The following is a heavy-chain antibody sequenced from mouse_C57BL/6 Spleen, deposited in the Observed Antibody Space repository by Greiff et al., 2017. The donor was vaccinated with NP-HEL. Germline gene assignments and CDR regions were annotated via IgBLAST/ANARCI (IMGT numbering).Heavy chain of an antibody. D-gene: IGHD2-1*01. V-gene: IGHV1-22*01. Sequence: VQLQQSGPELVKPGASVKMSCKASGYTFTDYNMHWVKQSHGKSLEWIGYINPNNGGTSYNQKFKGKATLTVNKSSSTAYMELRSLTSEDSAVYYCEAFYYGNPYYFDYWGQGTTLTVSS. CDR3: EAFYYGNPYYFDY. J-gene: IGHJ2*01. CDR1: GYTFTDYN. CDR2: INPNNGGT.